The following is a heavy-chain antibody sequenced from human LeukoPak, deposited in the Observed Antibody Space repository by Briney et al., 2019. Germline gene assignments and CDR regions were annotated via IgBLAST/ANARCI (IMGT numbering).Heavy chain of an antibody. V-gene: IGHV4-39*07. CDR1: GGSISSSSYY. J-gene: IGHJ4*02. Sequence: SETLSLTCTVSGGSISSSSYYWGWIRQPPGKGLEWIGSIYYSGSTYYNPSLKSRVTISVDTSKNQFSLKLSPVTAADTAVYYCARGKRVIDYWGQGTLVTVSS. CDR3: ARGKRVIDY. CDR2: IYYSGST.